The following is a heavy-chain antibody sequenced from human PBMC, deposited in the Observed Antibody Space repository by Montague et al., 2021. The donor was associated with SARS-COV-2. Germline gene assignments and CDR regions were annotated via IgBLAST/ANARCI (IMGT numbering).Heavy chain of an antibody. CDR1: GGSFSGYY. Sequence: SETLSLTCAVYGGSFSGYYWSWIRQPPGKGLEWIGEINHSGSTNYNPSLKSRVTISVDTSKNQFSPKLSSVTAADTAVYYCARARQDVVVPALGIGAYYYYYYMDVWGKGTTVTVSS. D-gene: IGHD2-2*01. V-gene: IGHV4-34*01. CDR2: INHSGST. J-gene: IGHJ6*03. CDR3: ARARQDVVVPALGIGAYYYYYYMDV.